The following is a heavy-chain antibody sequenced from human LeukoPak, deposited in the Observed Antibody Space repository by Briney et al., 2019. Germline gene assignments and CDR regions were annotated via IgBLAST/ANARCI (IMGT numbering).Heavy chain of an antibody. CDR2: VSGSGGTT. CDR1: GFTFTNYP. CDR3: AKVQTVAGTRKTLAC. Sequence: GGSLRLSCAASGFTFTNYPMTWVRQAPGKGLEWVSTVSGSGGTTNYADSVKGRFTISRDNSKNTLYLQMNSLRAEDTAVYYCAKVQTVAGTRKTLACWAQETLVTASS. J-gene: IGHJ4*02. D-gene: IGHD6-19*01. V-gene: IGHV3-23*01.